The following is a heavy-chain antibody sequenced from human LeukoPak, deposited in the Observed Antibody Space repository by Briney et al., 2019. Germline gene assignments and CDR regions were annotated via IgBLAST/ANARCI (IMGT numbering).Heavy chain of an antibody. CDR2: IYHSGST. Sequence: SETLSLTCTVSGYSISSGYYWGWIRQPPGKGLEWIGSIYHSGSTYYNPSLKSRVTISVDTSKNQFSLKLSSVTAADTAVYFCARATLGPNILAYWGQGTLVTVSS. D-gene: IGHD2/OR15-2a*01. V-gene: IGHV4-38-2*02. J-gene: IGHJ4*02. CDR1: GYSISSGYY. CDR3: ARATLGPNILAY.